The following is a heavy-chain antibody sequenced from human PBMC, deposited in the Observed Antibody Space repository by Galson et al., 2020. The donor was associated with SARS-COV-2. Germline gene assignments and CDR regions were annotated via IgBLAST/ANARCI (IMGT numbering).Heavy chain of an antibody. CDR3: TRARVELHDGMDV. J-gene: IGHJ6*02. V-gene: IGHV3-49*03. D-gene: IGHD1-7*01. Sequence: GGSLRLSCTASGFTFGDYAMSWFRQAPGKGLEWVGFIRSKAYGGTTKYAASVKGRFTISRDDSKSIAYLQMNSLKTEDTAVYYCTRARVELHDGMDVWGQGTTVTVSS. CDR1: GFTFGDYA. CDR2: IRSKAYGGTT.